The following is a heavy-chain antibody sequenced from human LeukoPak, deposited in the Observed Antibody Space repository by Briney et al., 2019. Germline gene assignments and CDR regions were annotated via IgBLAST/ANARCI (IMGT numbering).Heavy chain of an antibody. Sequence: GGSLRLSCAASGFTFSSYWMSWVRQAPGKGLEWVANIKQDGSEKYYVDSVKGRFTISRDNAKNSLYLQMSSLRAEDTAVYYCARDMVRGVIITHNWFDPWGQGTLVTVSS. CDR2: IKQDGSEK. CDR1: GFTFSSYW. V-gene: IGHV3-7*01. J-gene: IGHJ5*02. D-gene: IGHD3-10*01. CDR3: ARDMVRGVIITHNWFDP.